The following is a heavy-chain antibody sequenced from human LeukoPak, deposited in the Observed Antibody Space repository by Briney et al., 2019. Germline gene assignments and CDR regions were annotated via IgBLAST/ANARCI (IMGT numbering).Heavy chain of an antibody. CDR3: AQSEKSGLMNGDLWTGY. Sequence: GGSLRLSCATSGFIFSNYGMHWVRQAPGKGLEWVAFIRYDGRDKFYTDSVKGRFTISRDNSKNMLDLQMNSLRDEDTGVYYWAQSEKSGLMNGDLWTGYWGQGTLVTVSS. J-gene: IGHJ4*02. D-gene: IGHD3/OR15-3a*01. CDR2: IRYDGRDK. V-gene: IGHV3-30*02. CDR1: GFIFSNYG.